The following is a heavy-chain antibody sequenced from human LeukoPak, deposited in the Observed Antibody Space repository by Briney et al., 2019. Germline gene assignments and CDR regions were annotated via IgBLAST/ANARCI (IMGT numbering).Heavy chain of an antibody. J-gene: IGHJ6*02. V-gene: IGHV4-34*01. D-gene: IGHD3-10*01. CDR2: INHSGST. Sequence: SETLSLTYAVYGGSFSGYYWSWIRQPPGKGLEWIGEINHSGSTNYNPSLKSRVTISVDTSKNQFSLKLSSVTAADTAVYYCARVFAVRGVKSRWYYYGMDVWGQGTTVTVSS. CDR1: GGSFSGYY. CDR3: ARVFAVRGVKSRWYYYGMDV.